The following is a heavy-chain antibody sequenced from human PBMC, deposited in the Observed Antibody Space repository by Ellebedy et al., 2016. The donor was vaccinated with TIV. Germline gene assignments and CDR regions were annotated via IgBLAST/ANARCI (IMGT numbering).Heavy chain of an antibody. CDR1: GFTFSDYY. CDR2: ISNTLSTI. J-gene: IGHJ4*02. D-gene: IGHD6-19*01. V-gene: IGHV3-11*01. Sequence: PGGSLRLSCAASGFTFSDYYMTWIRQAPGKGLEWISCISNTLSTIYYADSVKGRFTISRDNAKNSLFLQMNSLRAEDTAVYYCARGVISGWFGVDYWGQGTLLTVSS. CDR3: ARGVISGWFGVDY.